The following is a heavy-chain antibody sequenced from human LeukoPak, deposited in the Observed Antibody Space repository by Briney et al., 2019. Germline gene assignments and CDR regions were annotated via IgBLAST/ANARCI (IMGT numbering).Heavy chain of an antibody. Sequence: GGSLRLSCAASGFTFDDYAMHWVRQAPGKGLEWVSGISWNSGSIGYADSVKGRFTISRDNAKNSLYLQMNSLRAEDTAVYYCTRADHDILTGYNPFFDYWGQGTLVTVSS. CDR1: GFTFDDYA. D-gene: IGHD3-9*01. CDR2: ISWNSGSI. V-gene: IGHV3-9*01. J-gene: IGHJ4*02. CDR3: TRADHDILTGYNPFFDY.